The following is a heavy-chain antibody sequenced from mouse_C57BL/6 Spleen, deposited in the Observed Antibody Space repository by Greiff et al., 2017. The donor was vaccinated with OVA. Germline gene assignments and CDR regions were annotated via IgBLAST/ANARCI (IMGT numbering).Heavy chain of an antibody. D-gene: IGHD4-1*01. CDR2: INPNNGGT. V-gene: IGHV1-18*01. CDR1: GYTFTDYN. CDR3: ARDLLGRYWYFDV. J-gene: IGHJ1*03. Sequence: EVQLQQSGPELVKPGASVKIPCKASGYTFTDYNMDWVKQSHGKSLEWIGDINPNNGGTIYNQKFKGKATLTVDKSSSTAYMELRSLTSEDTAVYYCARDLLGRYWYFDVWGTGTTVTVSS.